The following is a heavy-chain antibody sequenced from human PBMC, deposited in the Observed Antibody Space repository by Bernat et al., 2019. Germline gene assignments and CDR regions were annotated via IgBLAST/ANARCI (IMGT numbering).Heavy chain of an antibody. J-gene: IGHJ4*02. V-gene: IGHV3-66*01. D-gene: IGHD2-15*01. CDR1: GFTVSSNY. Sequence: EVQLVESGGGLVQPGGSLRLSCAASGFTVSSNYMSWVRQAPGKGLEWVSVIYSGGSTYYADSVKGRFTISRDNSKNTLYLQMNSLRAEDTAVYYWARDPLGYCSGGSCYEGGFDYWGQGTLVTVSS. CDR2: IYSGGST. CDR3: ARDPLGYCSGGSCYEGGFDY.